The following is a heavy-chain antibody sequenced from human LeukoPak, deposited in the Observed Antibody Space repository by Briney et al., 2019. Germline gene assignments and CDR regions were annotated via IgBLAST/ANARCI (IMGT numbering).Heavy chain of an antibody. J-gene: IGHJ5*02. CDR2: IRYDGSNK. Sequence: PGGSLRLSCAASGFTFSSYGMHWVRQAPGRGLEWVAFIRYDGSNKYYADSVKGRFTISRDNSKNTLYLQMNSLRAEDTAVYYCAKDRVSSWSSGGPRFDPWGQGTLVTVSS. V-gene: IGHV3-30*02. CDR1: GFTFSSYG. D-gene: IGHD6-13*01. CDR3: AKDRVSSWSSGGPRFDP.